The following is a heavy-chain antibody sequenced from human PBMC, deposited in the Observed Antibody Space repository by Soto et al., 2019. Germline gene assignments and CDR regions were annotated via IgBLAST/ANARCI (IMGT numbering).Heavy chain of an antibody. D-gene: IGHD1-20*01. CDR2: ISAYNGNT. CDR1: GYTSTTYC. CDR3: ASAVFAAPCGFDS. V-gene: IGHV1-18*01. J-gene: IGHJ5*01. Sequence: ASVKVSCKASGYTSTTYCISWVRQAPGQGLEWMGWISAYNGNTNYAQKLQGRVTMTTDTSTSTAYMELRSLRSDDTAVYYCASAVFAAPCGFDSWGQGTLVTVSS.